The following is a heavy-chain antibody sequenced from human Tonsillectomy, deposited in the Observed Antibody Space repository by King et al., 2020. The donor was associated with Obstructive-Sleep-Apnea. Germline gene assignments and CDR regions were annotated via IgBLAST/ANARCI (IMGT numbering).Heavy chain of an antibody. V-gene: IGHV3-66*01. Sequence: DVQLVESGGGLVQPGGSLRLSCAASGFTVSSNYMSWVRQAPGKGLEWVSVIYSGGTTYYADPVTGRFPLSSAISNNPQSLQMKSLRAEDPAVDYCARAPFIWTDDEQSWYFDHWGRGALVTVSS. CDR3: ARAPFIWTDDEQSWYFDH. J-gene: IGHJ2*01. CDR2: IYSGGTT. CDR1: GFTVSSNY. D-gene: IGHD3/OR15-3a*01.